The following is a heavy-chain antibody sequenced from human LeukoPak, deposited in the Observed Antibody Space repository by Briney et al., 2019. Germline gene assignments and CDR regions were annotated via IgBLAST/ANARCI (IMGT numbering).Heavy chain of an antibody. Sequence: SETLSLTCAASGASISSGDYSWSWIRHPPGKGLEWIGYIYHSGSTTYNPSLKSRITISLDRSNNQFSLKLNSVTAADTAVYYCAGDFGSGSYRFDYWGQGILVTVSS. V-gene: IGHV4-30-2*01. D-gene: IGHD3-10*01. CDR1: GASISSGDYS. CDR2: IYHSGST. CDR3: AGDFGSGSYRFDY. J-gene: IGHJ4*01.